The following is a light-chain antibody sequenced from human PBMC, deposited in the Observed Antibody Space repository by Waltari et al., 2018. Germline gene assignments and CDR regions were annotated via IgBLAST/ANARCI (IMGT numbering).Light chain of an antibody. CDR1: QSVLYSSNNKNY. J-gene: IGKJ4*01. CDR3: QQYYSFPLT. V-gene: IGKV4-1*01. Sequence: DIVMTQSPDSLAVSLGERATINCKSSQSVLYSSNNKNYLAWYQQKPGQPSKLLIYWASTRESGVPDRFSGSGSETDFTLTINNLQAEDVAVYYCQQYYSFPLTFGGGTKVEIK. CDR2: WAS.